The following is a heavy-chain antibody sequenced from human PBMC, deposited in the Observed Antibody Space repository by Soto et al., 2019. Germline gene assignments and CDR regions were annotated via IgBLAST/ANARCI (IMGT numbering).Heavy chain of an antibody. CDR2: IYPGDSDT. Sequence: PGESLKISCKGSGYSFTSYWIGWVRQMPGKGLEWMGIIYPGDSDTRYSPSFQGQVTISADKSISTAYLQWSSLKASDTAMYYCATLPGKAARPSYYYMDVWGKGTTVTVSS. V-gene: IGHV5-51*01. CDR3: ATLPGKAARPSYYYMDV. CDR1: GYSFTSYW. J-gene: IGHJ6*03. D-gene: IGHD6-6*01.